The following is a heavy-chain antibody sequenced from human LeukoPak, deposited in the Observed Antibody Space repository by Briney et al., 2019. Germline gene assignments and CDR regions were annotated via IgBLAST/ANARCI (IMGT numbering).Heavy chain of an antibody. D-gene: IGHD2-21*01. V-gene: IGHV3-23*01. CDR3: ATSMAQDVDAFHI. J-gene: IGHJ3*02. CDR2: ISGSGGST. CDR1: GFTFSNSA. Sequence: PGGSLRLSCAASGFTFSNSALSWVRQAPGKGLEWVSDISGSGGSTYYADSVKGRFTISRDNAKNSLYLQMNNLRAEDTAMFYCATSMAQDVDAFHIWGQGTMVTVSS.